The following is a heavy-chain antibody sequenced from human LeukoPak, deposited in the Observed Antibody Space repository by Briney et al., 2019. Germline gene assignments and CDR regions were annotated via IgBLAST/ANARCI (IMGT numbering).Heavy chain of an antibody. Sequence: GGSLRLSCAASGFIVSSNYMTWVRQAPGEGLEWVSVIHNDGSTYYTDFVKGRFTISRDNSKNTLYLQMNSLRVEDTAVYYCAKDSRYSSSINYFDPWGQGTLVTVSP. CDR2: IHNDGST. CDR1: GFIVSSNY. D-gene: IGHD6-13*01. CDR3: AKDSRYSSSINYFDP. J-gene: IGHJ5*02. V-gene: IGHV3-53*01.